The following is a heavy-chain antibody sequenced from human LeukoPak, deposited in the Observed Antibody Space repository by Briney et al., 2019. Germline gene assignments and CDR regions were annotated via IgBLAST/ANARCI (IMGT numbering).Heavy chain of an antibody. CDR1: GFTFSDYY. V-gene: IGHV3-11*04. J-gene: IGHJ3*02. Sequence: GGSLRLSCAASGFTFSDYYMSWIRQAPGKGLEWVSYISSSGSTIYYADSVKGRFTISRDNAKNSLYLQMNSLRAEDTAVYYCARGHRMHTIFGVDAPGAFDIWGQGTMVTVSS. CDR3: ARGHRMHTIFGVDAPGAFDI. CDR2: ISSSGSTI. D-gene: IGHD3-3*01.